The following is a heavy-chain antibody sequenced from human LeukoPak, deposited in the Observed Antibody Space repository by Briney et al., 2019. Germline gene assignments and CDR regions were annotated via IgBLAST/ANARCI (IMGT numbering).Heavy chain of an antibody. D-gene: IGHD3-22*01. Sequence: SGGSLILSCAASGFTFSSYEMNWVRQAPGKGLEWVSYISSSGSTIYYADSVKGRFTISRDNAKNSLYLQMNSLRAEDTAVYYCAREPYDSSGYSDYWGQGTLVTVSS. CDR1: GFTFSSYE. CDR3: AREPYDSSGYSDY. J-gene: IGHJ4*02. CDR2: ISSSGSTI. V-gene: IGHV3-48*03.